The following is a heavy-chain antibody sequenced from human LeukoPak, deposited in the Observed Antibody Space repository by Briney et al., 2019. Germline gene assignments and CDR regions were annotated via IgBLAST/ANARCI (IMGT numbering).Heavy chain of an antibody. CDR2: IKHDGSEQ. Sequence: GGSLRFSCAASGLTFSSYWMSRVRQAPGKGLEWVADIKHDGSEQYYVDSVKGRFTISRDNAKNSLYLQMNSLRAEDTAVYYCARDTSGRSGWHHFDNWGQGTLVTVSS. V-gene: IGHV3-7*01. D-gene: IGHD6-19*01. CDR1: GLTFSSYW. J-gene: IGHJ4*02. CDR3: ARDTSGRSGWHHFDN.